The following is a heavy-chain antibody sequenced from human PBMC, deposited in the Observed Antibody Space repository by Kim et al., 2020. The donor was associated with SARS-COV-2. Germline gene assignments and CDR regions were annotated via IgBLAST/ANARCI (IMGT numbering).Heavy chain of an antibody. Sequence: ASVKVSCKASGYTFTSYAMNWVRQAPGQGLEWMGWINTNTGNPTYAQGFTGRFVFSLDTSVSTAYLQISSLKAEDTAVYYCARVGGADIVVVPAAQAIAVHTSYYYVDVWGKGATVTVYS. V-gene: IGHV7-4-1*02. J-gene: IGHJ6*03. D-gene: IGHD2-2*01. CDR3: ARVGGADIVVVPAAQAIAVHTSYYYVDV. CDR1: GYTFTSYA. CDR2: INTNTGNP.